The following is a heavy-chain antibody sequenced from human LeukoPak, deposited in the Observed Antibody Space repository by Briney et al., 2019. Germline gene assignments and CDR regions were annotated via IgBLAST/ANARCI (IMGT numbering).Heavy chain of an antibody. D-gene: IGHD3-22*01. CDR1: GFTFSSYS. CDR2: ISSSSSYI. Sequence: PGGSLRLSCAASGFTFSSYSMNWVRQAPGKGLEWVSSISSSSSYIYYADSVKGRFTISRDNAKNSLYLQMNSLRAEDTAVYYCARGATYYYDSSGYYLPYWGQGTLVTVSS. V-gene: IGHV3-21*01. J-gene: IGHJ4*02. CDR3: ARGATYYYDSSGYYLPY.